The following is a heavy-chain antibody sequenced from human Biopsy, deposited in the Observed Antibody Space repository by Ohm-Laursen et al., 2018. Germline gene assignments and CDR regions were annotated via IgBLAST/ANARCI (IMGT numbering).Heavy chain of an antibody. D-gene: IGHD1-26*01. CDR1: GDSIRNYY. CDR3: AGIVLGPTNDAFDI. J-gene: IGHJ3*02. V-gene: IGHV4-4*07. CDR2: IYPGGGT. Sequence: TLSLTCTVSGDSIRNYYWSWIRQAAGKGLEWIGRIYPGGGTIYNPSLKSRVTTSVDTSKNHFSLNLNSVTAADTAVYYCAGIVLGPTNDAFDIWGQGTMVTVSS.